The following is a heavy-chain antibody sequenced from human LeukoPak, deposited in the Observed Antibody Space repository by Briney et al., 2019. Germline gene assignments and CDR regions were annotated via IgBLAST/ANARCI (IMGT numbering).Heavy chain of an antibody. Sequence: SGGSLRLSCAASGFTFSSYWMSWVRQAPGKGLEWVANIKQDGSEKYYVDSVKGRFTISRDNAKNSLYLQMNSLRAEVTAVYYCARDSYDGWYDYWGQGTLVTVSS. CDR1: GFTFSSYW. CDR2: IKQDGSEK. D-gene: IGHD6-19*01. J-gene: IGHJ4*02. V-gene: IGHV3-7*01. CDR3: ARDSYDGWYDY.